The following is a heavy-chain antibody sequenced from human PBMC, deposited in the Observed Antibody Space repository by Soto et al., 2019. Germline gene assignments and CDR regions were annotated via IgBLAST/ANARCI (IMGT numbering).Heavy chain of an antibody. J-gene: IGHJ4*02. CDR2: INPSGGST. V-gene: IGHV1-46*01. CDR1: GYTFTRYY. Sequence: QVQLVQSGAEVKKPVASVKVSCKASGYTFTRYYMHWVRQAPGQGLEWMGIINPSGGSTSYAQKFQGRVTMTRDTSTSTVYMELSSLRSEDTAVYFCARDLGKHYFDYWGQGTLVIVSS. D-gene: IGHD2-21*01. CDR3: ARDLGKHYFDY.